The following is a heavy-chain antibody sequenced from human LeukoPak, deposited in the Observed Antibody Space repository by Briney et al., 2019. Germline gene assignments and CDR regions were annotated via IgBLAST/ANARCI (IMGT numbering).Heavy chain of an antibody. CDR1: GGTFSSYA. J-gene: IGHJ6*02. CDR3: ARDRGRRKYYYGMDV. V-gene: IGHV1-69*13. Sequence: GASVKVSCKASGGTFSSYAISWVRQAPGQGLEWMGGIIPIFGTANYAQKFQGRVTITADESTSTAYMELSSLRSEETAVYYCARDRGRRKYYYGMDVWGQGTTVTVSS. D-gene: IGHD1-1*01. CDR2: IIPIFGTA.